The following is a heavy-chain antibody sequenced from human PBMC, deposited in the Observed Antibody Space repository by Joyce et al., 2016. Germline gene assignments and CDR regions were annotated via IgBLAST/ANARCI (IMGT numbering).Heavy chain of an antibody. D-gene: IGHD2-15*01. V-gene: IGHV1-18*04. CDR3: ARQVVATDDRGDYFDY. J-gene: IGHJ4*02. CDR2: VSVKNGDT. CDR1: GYTFTSYA. Sequence: QVQLVQSGADVKKPGASVKVSCQTSGYTFTSYAVSWLRLAPGQGLEWMGVVSVKNGDTRYSQKFQGRVIMTTDTSTSMASMELRSLNSDDTGVYYCARQVVATDDRGDYFDYWGQGTLVIVSS.